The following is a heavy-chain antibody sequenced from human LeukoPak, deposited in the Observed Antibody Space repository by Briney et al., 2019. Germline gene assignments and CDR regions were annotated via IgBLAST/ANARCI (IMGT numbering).Heavy chain of an antibody. V-gene: IGHV7-4-1*02. CDR2: INTNTGNP. D-gene: IGHD3-22*01. CDR1: GYSFTSYA. CDR3: AREHRGHYYDSSGYLKTRYYYYYMDV. Sequence: ASVKVSCKASGYSFTSYAMNWVRQAPGQGLEWMGWINTNTGNPTYAQDFTGRFVFSLDTSVSTAYLQISSLKAEDTAVYYCAREHRGHYYDSSGYLKTRYYYYYMDVWGKGTTVTISS. J-gene: IGHJ6*03.